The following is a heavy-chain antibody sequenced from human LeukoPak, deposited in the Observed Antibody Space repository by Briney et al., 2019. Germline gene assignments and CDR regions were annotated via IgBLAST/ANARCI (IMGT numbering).Heavy chain of an antibody. CDR2: INHSGST. CDR3: ARGVRAVAGKREDAFDI. V-gene: IGHV4-34*01. J-gene: IGHJ3*02. D-gene: IGHD6-19*01. CDR1: GGSFSGYY. Sequence: SETLSLTCAVYGGSFSGYYWSWIRQPPGKGLEWIGEINHSGSTNYNPSLKSRVTISVDTSKNQFSLKLSSVTAADTAVYYCARGVRAVAGKREDAFDIWGQGTMGTVSA.